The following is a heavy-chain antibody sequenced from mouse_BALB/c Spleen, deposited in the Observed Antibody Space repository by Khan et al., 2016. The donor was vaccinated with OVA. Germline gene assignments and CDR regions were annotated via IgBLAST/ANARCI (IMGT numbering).Heavy chain of an antibody. CDR3: ARQNYYDYALDY. CDR2: ISYSGST. CDR1: GYSITSNYA. J-gene: IGHJ4*01. D-gene: IGHD1-1*01. Sequence: EVKLLESGPGLVKPSQSLSLTCTVTGYSITSNYAWSWIRQFPGNKLEWMGYISYSGSTNYNPSLKSRISVPRDTSENQFFLQLNSVTTEDTATYYCARQNYYDYALDYWGQGTSVTVSS. V-gene: IGHV3-2*02.